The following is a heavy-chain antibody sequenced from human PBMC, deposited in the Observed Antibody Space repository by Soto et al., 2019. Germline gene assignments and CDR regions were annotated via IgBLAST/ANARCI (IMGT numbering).Heavy chain of an antibody. Sequence: ASVKVSCKTSGDTFTDSSMHWVRQAPGQGLEWMGWINLNSGDTNYAEKFRGRVAMTRDTSIITAYMELTRLKSDDTAVYYCARDLGGYDLYGPDTWGQGTLVTVSS. V-gene: IGHV1-2*02. CDR2: INLNSGDT. D-gene: IGHD5-12*01. J-gene: IGHJ5*02. CDR1: GDTFTDSS. CDR3: ARDLGGYDLYGPDT.